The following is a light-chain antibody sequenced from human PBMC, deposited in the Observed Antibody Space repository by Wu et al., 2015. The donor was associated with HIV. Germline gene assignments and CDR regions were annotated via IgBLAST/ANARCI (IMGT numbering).Light chain of an antibody. CDR3: QKYNTAPWT. Sequence: DIQMTQSPSTLSASVGDRVTITCRASQSISSWLAWYQQKPGKGPNLLIYKASSLEGGVPSRFSGSGSGTEFTLTISSLQPDDFATYYCQKYNTAPWTFGQGTKVEMK. CDR2: KAS. J-gene: IGKJ1*01. CDR1: QSISSW. V-gene: IGKV1-5*03.